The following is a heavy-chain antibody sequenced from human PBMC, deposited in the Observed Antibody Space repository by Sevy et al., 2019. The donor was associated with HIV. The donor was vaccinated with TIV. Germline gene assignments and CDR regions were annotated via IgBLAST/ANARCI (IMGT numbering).Heavy chain of an antibody. D-gene: IGHD6-6*01. Sequence: GGSLRLSCAASEFNFGIYWMSWVRQAPGKGLEYVANIKQDGSQRYYVDSVRGRLTISRDNAENSLFLEMNSLRDEDTAVYYCASQAPYFDNWGPGTQVTVSS. CDR2: IKQDGSQR. CDR3: ASQAPYFDN. CDR1: EFNFGIYW. V-gene: IGHV3-7*01. J-gene: IGHJ4*02.